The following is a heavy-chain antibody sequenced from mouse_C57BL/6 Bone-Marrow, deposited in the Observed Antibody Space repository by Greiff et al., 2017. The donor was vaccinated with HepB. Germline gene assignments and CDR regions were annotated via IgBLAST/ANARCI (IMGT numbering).Heavy chain of an antibody. CDR2: IYPGDGDT. CDR1: GYAFSSSW. J-gene: IGHJ1*03. D-gene: IGHD2-3*01. CDR3: APGWLPYWYFDV. Sequence: QVQLQQSGPELVKPGASVKISCKASGYAFSSSWMNWVKQRPGKGLEWIGRIYPGDGDTNYNGKFKGKATLTADKSSSTAYMQLSSLTSEDSAVYFCAPGWLPYWYFDVWGTGTTVTVSS. V-gene: IGHV1-82*01.